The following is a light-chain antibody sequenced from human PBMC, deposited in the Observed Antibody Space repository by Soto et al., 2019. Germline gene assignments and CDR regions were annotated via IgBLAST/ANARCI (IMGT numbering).Light chain of an antibody. CDR1: SGDVGRYNY. Sequence: CVLTRPASASGAAGEGVTISCTGTSGDVGRYNYVSWYQQHPGKAPKLMISEVNKRASGVPDRFSGSKSGNTASLTVSGLQAEDEADYYCSSYAGTPFVFGTGTKVTVL. CDR2: EVN. CDR3: SSYAGTPFV. J-gene: IGLJ1*01. V-gene: IGLV2-8*01.